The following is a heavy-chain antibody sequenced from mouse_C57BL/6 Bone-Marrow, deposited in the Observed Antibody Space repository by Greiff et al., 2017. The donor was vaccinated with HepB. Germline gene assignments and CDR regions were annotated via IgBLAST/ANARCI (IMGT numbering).Heavy chain of an antibody. CDR2: ISSGGDYI. J-gene: IGHJ2*01. Sequence: EVQGVESGEGLVKPGGSLKLSCAASGFTFSSYAMSWVRQTPEKRLEWVAYISSGGDYIYYADTVKGRFTISRDNARNTLYLQMSSLKSEDTAMYYCTRVYYDYPFDYWGQGTTLTVSS. CDR1: GFTFSSYA. CDR3: TRVYYDYPFDY. V-gene: IGHV5-9-1*02. D-gene: IGHD2-4*01.